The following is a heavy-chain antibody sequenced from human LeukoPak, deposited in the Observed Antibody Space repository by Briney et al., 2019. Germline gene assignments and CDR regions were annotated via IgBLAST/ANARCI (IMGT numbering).Heavy chain of an antibody. CDR2: IKQDGREK. J-gene: IGHJ3*02. CDR1: GFIFNNYW. D-gene: IGHD4-23*01. V-gene: IGHV3-7*03. CDR3: AREGVTDAFDI. Sequence: GGSLRLSCAASGFIFNNYWLTWVRQSPGKGLEWLASIKQDGREKKYVDSVKGRFTISRDNAKNSLYLQMNSLRAEDTAVYYCAREGVTDAFDIWGQGTMVTVSS.